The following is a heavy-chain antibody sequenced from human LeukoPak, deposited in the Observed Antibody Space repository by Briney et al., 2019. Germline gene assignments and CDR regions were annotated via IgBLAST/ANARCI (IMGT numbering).Heavy chain of an antibody. CDR3: ARHYGYYYDSSGRPGAFDI. CDR1: GGSISSYY. Sequence: SETLSLTCTVSGGSISSYYWSWIRQPAGKGLEWIGRIYTSGSTNYNPSLKSRVTMSVDTSKNQFSLKLSSVTAADTAVYYCARHYGYYYDSSGRPGAFDIWGQGTMVTVSS. D-gene: IGHD3-22*01. J-gene: IGHJ3*02. V-gene: IGHV4-4*07. CDR2: IYTSGST.